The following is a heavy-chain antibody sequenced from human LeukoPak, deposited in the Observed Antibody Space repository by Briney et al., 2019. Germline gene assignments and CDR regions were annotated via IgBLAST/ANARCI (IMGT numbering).Heavy chain of an antibody. CDR2: IYYSGST. V-gene: IGHV4-59*01. D-gene: IGHD3-22*01. CDR3: ARMYYYDSSGYAVYYFDY. Sequence: SETLSLTCTVPGGSISSYYWSWIRQPPGKGLEWIGYIYYSGSTNYNPSLKSRVTISVDTSKNQFSLKLSSVTAADTAVYYCARMYYYDSSGYAVYYFDYWGQGTLVTVSS. CDR1: GGSISSYY. J-gene: IGHJ4*02.